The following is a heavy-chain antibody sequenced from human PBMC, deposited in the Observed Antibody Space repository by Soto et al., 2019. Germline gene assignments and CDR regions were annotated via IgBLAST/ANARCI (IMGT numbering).Heavy chain of an antibody. D-gene: IGHD4-17*01. CDR3: AREAITVTPSRGYYYYYGMDV. J-gene: IGHJ6*02. CDR1: GGTFSSYA. CDR2: IIPIFGTA. Sequence: GASVKVSCKASGGTFSSYAISWVRQAPGQGLEWMGGIIPIFGTANYAQKFQGRVTITADESTSTAYMELSSLRSEDTAVYYCAREAITVTPSRGYYYYYGMDVWGQGTTVTVSS. V-gene: IGHV1-69*13.